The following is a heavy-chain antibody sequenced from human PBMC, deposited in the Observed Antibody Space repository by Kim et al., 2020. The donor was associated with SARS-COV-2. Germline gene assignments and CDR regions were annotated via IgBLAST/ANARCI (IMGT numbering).Heavy chain of an antibody. J-gene: IGHJ6*02. D-gene: IGHD1-26*01. CDR1: GFIFSYYA. Sequence: GGSLRLSCSASGFIFSYYAMHWARQAPGKGLEWVSVILSDGDYKFYAESVKGRFSISRDNSGNTVYLQMDSLSADDTGVYYCARGASGMRGATNYGMDVWGQGTTVTVSS. V-gene: IGHV3-33*01. CDR3: ARGASGMRGATNYGMDV. CDR2: ILSDGDYK.